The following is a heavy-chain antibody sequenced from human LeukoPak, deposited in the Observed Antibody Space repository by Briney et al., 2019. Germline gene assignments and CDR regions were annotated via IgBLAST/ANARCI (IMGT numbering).Heavy chain of an antibody. CDR2: IYHSGST. Sequence: PSQTLSLTCTVSGGSISSGSYYWGWIRQPPGKGLEWIGSIYHSGSTYYNPSRKSRVTISVDTSKNQFSLKLSSVTAADTAVYYCARRGIAVAGDFDYWGQGTLVTVSS. D-gene: IGHD6-19*01. CDR3: ARRGIAVAGDFDY. J-gene: IGHJ4*02. V-gene: IGHV4-39*07. CDR1: GGSISSGSYY.